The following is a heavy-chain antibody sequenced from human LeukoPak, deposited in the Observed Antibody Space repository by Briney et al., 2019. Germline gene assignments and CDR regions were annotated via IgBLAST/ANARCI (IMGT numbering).Heavy chain of an antibody. CDR1: GGSFSGYY. D-gene: IGHD1-20*01. CDR3: ARDLTGTTFRRDY. J-gene: IGHJ4*02. CDR2: INHSGST. V-gene: IGHV4-34*01. Sequence: SETLSLTCAVYGGSFSGYYWSWIRQPPGKGLEWIGEINHSGSTNYNPSLKSRVTISVDTSKNQFSLKLSSVTAADTAVYYCARDLTGTTFRRDYWGQGTLVTVSS.